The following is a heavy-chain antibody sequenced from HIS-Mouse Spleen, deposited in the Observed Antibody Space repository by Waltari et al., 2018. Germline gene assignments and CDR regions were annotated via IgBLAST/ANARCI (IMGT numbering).Heavy chain of an antibody. Sequence: EVQLVESGGGLVKPGGSLRLSCAASGFTFSNAWMSWVRQAPGQGLEWVGRIKSKTDGGATNYAALVKGRFTISIYDSKNTLYLQMNSLKSEDTAVYYCTEYCSGVSCYSDAFDIWGQGTMVTVSS. V-gene: IGHV3-15*01. CDR1: GFTFSNAW. CDR3: TEYCSGVSCYSDAFDI. D-gene: IGHD2-15*01. CDR2: IKSKTDGGAT. J-gene: IGHJ3*02.